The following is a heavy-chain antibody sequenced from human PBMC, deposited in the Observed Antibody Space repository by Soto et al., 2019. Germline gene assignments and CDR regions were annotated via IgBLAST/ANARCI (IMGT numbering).Heavy chain of an antibody. CDR3: VRLIGNSWLDS. Sequence: SQTLSLTCAISGDSVSSNSVTWNWIRQSPSRGLEWLGRTYYRSEWYSDYAVSVQSRVTINPDTSKKQFSLQLNSVTPEDTAVYYCVRLIGNSWLDSWGQGTLVTVSS. CDR2: TYYRSEWYS. CDR1: GDSVSSNSVT. V-gene: IGHV6-1*01. J-gene: IGHJ5*01.